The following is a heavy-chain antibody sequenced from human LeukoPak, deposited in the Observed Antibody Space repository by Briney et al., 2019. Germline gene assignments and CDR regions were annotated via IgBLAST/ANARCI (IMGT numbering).Heavy chain of an antibody. V-gene: IGHV3-7*01. CDR2: IRQYRKEK. D-gene: IGHD3-16*02. CDR3: ARERGSYRYPSDY. CDR1: VFTFSNQL. J-gene: IGHJ4*02. Sequence: GGCLILSCAASVFTFSNQLMSSVRQAPGRVHEWVANIRQYRKEKYYAASVKHRFTISIDKANNSRDLQMNSLRDADTAVCYCARERGSYRYPSDYWGKGTLVTVSS.